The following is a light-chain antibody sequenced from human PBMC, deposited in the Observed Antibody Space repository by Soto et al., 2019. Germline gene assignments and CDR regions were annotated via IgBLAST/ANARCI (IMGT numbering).Light chain of an antibody. CDR1: QSVSTS. CDR2: DAS. J-gene: IGKJ5*01. CDR3: QQRNSWQT. Sequence: VLTQSPATLSFSPGERSTLSFMSSQSVSTSLAWYQQRPGQAPRLLTYDASNRATGIPARFSGSGSGTDFTLTISGLEPEDFAVYYCQQRNSWQTFGQGTRLEIK. V-gene: IGKV3-11*01.